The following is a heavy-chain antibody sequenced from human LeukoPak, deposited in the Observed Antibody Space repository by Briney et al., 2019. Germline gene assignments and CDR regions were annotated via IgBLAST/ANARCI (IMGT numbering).Heavy chain of an antibody. CDR1: GDTFSNYV. V-gene: IGHV1-69*04. Sequence: GASVKVSCKSSGDTFSNYVINWVRQAPGQGLQWMGRIIPILDIPNYAQTFQGRITITADKSTSTVYMELSSLRSEDTAIYYCARGRPSDYWGQGTLVTVSS. J-gene: IGHJ4*02. CDR2: IIPILDIP. D-gene: IGHD6-6*01. CDR3: ARGRPSDY.